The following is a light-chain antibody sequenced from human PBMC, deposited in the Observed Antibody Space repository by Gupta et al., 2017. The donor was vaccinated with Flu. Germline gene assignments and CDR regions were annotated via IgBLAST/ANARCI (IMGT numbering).Light chain of an antibody. Sequence: DIVMTQSPDSLAVSLGERATINCKSSQSVLYSSNNKNYLAWYQQKPGQPPKLLIYWASTRESGVPDRFSGSGSGTYFTLTISSLQAEDVAVYYCQQYYSNRGTFGHGTKVDIK. V-gene: IGKV4-1*01. J-gene: IGKJ3*01. CDR1: QSVLYSSNNKNY. CDR3: QQYYSNRGT. CDR2: WAS.